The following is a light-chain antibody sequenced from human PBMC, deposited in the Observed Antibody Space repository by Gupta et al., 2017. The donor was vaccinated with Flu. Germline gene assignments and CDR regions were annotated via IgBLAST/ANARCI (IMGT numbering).Light chain of an antibody. Sequence: SYELTQPPSVSVSPGQTASITCSRDKLGDKYACWYQQKPGQSPVLVIYQDSKRPSGIPERFSGSNSGSTATLTTGGTQAMDEADYYCQAWDSSTVVFGGGTKLTVL. CDR1: KLGDKY. V-gene: IGLV3-1*01. J-gene: IGLJ2*01. CDR3: QAWDSSTVV. CDR2: QDS.